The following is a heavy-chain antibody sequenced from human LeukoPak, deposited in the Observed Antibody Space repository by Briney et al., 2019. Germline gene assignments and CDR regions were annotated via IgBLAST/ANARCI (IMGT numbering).Heavy chain of an antibody. Sequence: SETLSLTCAVPGGSISSSNWWSWVRQPPGKGLEWIGEIYHSGSTNYNPSLKSRVTISVDKSKNQYSLKLSSVTAADTAVYYCARDSSSSYYYYYMDVWGKGTTVTVSS. D-gene: IGHD6-6*01. CDR1: GGSISSSNW. CDR2: IYHSGST. J-gene: IGHJ6*03. V-gene: IGHV4-4*02. CDR3: ARDSSSSYYYYYMDV.